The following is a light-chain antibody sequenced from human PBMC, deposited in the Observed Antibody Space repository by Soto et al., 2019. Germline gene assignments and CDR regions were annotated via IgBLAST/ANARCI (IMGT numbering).Light chain of an antibody. CDR2: EVS. CDR1: SSDVDGYNY. CDR3: AAWDDSLNAYV. Sequence: QSVLTQPASVSGSPGQSITISCTGTSSDVDGYNYVSWYQQNPGKAPKLMIYEVSNRPSGVSNRFSGSKSGNTASLTISGLQAEDEADYYCAAWDDSLNAYVFGAGTKVTVL. J-gene: IGLJ1*01. V-gene: IGLV2-14*01.